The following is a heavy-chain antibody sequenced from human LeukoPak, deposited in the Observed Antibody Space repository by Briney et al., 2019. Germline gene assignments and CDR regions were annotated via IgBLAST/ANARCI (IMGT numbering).Heavy chain of an antibody. V-gene: IGHV4-59*01. Sequence: SETLSLTRSVSGGSINNYWWNWIRQPPGKGLEWIGYIYYSGSTSYNPSLKSRLTISVDTSLNQFSLKLNSVTAADTAVYYCARYCSGGDCYSKALGYWGQGILVTVSS. CDR2: IYYSGST. CDR1: GGSINNYW. D-gene: IGHD2-15*01. J-gene: IGHJ4*02. CDR3: ARYCSGGDCYSKALGY.